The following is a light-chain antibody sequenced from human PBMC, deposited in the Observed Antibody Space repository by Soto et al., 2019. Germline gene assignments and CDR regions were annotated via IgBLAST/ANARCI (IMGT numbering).Light chain of an antibody. V-gene: IGLV1-51*01. J-gene: IGLJ2*01. CDR3: GAWDSSLSAVV. CDR1: SSNIGNNY. CDR2: DDN. Sequence: QSVLTQPPSVSAAPGQKVTISCSGSSSNIGNNYVSWYQQIPGTAPKLLIYDDNKRPSGIPDRFSGSKSGTSATLGITELQTGDEADYYCGAWDSSLSAVVFGGGTKLTVL.